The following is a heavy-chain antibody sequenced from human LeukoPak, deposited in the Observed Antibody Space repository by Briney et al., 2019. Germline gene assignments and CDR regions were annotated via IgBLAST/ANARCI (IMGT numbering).Heavy chain of an antibody. J-gene: IGHJ4*02. CDR2: IRDDGSNN. V-gene: IGHV3-30*02. Sequence: GGSLRLSCAASGFTFSSYGMHWVRQAPGKGLEWVAFIRDDGSNNYYADSVKGRFTISRDNSKNTLYLQMNSLRAEATAVYYCANRESGYSYGLWGQGTLVTVSS. CDR3: ANRESGYSYGL. CDR1: GFTFSSYG. D-gene: IGHD5-18*01.